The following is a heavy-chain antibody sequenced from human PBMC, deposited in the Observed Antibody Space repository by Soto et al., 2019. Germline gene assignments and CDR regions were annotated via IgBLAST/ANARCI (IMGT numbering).Heavy chain of an antibody. Sequence: QVQLVESGGGVVQPGRSLRLSCAASGFTFSSYGMLWVRQAPGKGLEWVAVISYDGSNKYYADSVKGQFTISRDNSKNTLYLQMNSLRAEDTAVYYCAKDPSGGAYYFDYWGQGTLVTVSS. J-gene: IGHJ4*02. V-gene: IGHV3-30*18. CDR3: AKDPSGGAYYFDY. CDR1: GFTFSSYG. D-gene: IGHD6-25*01. CDR2: ISYDGSNK.